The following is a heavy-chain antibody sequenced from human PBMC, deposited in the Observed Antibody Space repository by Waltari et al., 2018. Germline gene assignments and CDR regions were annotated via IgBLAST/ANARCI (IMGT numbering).Heavy chain of an antibody. V-gene: IGHV5-51*01. Sequence: DVQLVQSGAEVKKPGESLKISCKASGYSFINYWVAWVRQMPGKGLEWMGIVYPGDSYTSYIPSFQGQVTMSVDKSINTAYLEWGSLKASDSGIYFCARQGYYYDRSGAFDYWGQGTQVTVS. CDR3: ARQGYYYDRSGAFDY. CDR2: VYPGDSYT. CDR1: GYSFINYW. D-gene: IGHD3-22*01. J-gene: IGHJ4*02.